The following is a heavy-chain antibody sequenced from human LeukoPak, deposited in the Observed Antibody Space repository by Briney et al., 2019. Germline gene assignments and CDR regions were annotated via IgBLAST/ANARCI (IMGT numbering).Heavy chain of an antibody. CDR3: AREIGETTITSSGEH. CDR2: VYYTGTT. V-gene: IGHV4-59*12. D-gene: IGHD1-14*01. Sequence: PSETLSLTCTVSGGSISSYYWSWIRQPPGKGLEWMGSVYYTGTTYYKPSLKSRLTISVDTFNNQFSLRLTSVTAADTAVYYCAREIGETTITSSGEHWGQGSLVTVSS. CDR1: GGSISSYY. J-gene: IGHJ4*02.